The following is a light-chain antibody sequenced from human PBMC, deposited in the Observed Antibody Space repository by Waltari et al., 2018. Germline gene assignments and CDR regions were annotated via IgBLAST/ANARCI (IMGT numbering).Light chain of an antibody. J-gene: IGKJ4*01. V-gene: IGKV1-39*01. Sequence: DIQMTKSPSSLSASVGDRVTITCRASQSISTYLNWYQQKPGKAPKLLIFGASKLQSGVPSRFSGSGSGTDFTLTISSLQPEDFATYSCQQSYSNLLTFGGGTKVEIK. CDR3: QQSYSNLLT. CDR2: GAS. CDR1: QSISTY.